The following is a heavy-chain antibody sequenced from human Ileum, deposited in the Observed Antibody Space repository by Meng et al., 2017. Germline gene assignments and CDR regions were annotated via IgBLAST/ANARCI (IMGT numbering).Heavy chain of an antibody. D-gene: IGHD2-15*01. V-gene: IGHV4-30-4*08. CDR1: GGSLSSAGYY. J-gene: IGHJ4*02. Sequence: QVQLQESGPGLVKPSQTLSPTCTVSGGSLSSAGYYWSWIRQFPGKGLEWIGFIFYTGSTYYNPSLKSRAIMSVDTSKNHFSLKLSSVTAADTAVYYCARDRGGSYYFDYWGQGTLVTVSS. CDR3: ARDRGGSYYFDY. CDR2: IFYTGST.